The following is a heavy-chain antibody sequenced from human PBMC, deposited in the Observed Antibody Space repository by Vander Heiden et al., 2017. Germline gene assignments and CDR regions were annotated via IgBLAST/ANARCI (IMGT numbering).Heavy chain of an antibody. D-gene: IGHD3-10*01. J-gene: IGHJ4*02. CDR3: ARGVGSGSYYNALSYFDY. Sequence: QVQLVQSGAEVKKPGSSVKVSCKASGGTFSSYAISWVRQAPGQGLEWMGGIIPIFGTANYAQKFQGRGTITADESTSTAYMELSSLRSEDTAVYYCARGVGSGSYYNALSYFDYWGQGTLVTVSS. V-gene: IGHV1-69*01. CDR1: GGTFSSYA. CDR2: IIPIFGTA.